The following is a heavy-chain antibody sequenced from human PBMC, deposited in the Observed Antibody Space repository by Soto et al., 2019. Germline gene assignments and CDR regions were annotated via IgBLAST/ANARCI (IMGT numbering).Heavy chain of an antibody. J-gene: IGHJ4*01. CDR2: IYYSGRT. V-gene: IGHV4-59*01. CDR3: ARGGHDFAFDY. Sequence: LSLTCTVSGGAMYAYYWSWIRQPPGKGLEWIGDIYYSGRTNYTPSLKSRVTISVDTSKSQFSLNLRSVTAADTAVYYCARGGHDFAFDYWGHGGLVTVSS. D-gene: IGHD5-12*01. CDR1: GGAMYAYY.